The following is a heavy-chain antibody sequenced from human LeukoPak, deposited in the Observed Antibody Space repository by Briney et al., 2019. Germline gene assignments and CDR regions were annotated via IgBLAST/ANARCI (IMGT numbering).Heavy chain of an antibody. Sequence: GGSLRLPCAASGFTFSRYWMDWVRQAPGKGLEWVAKIKQDESEKYYVDSVKGRFTISRDNAKNSLYLQMNSLRAEDTAVYYCARDGSRGGDNDNWGQGTLVTVSS. V-gene: IGHV3-7*03. D-gene: IGHD4-17*01. CDR3: ARDGSRGGDNDN. J-gene: IGHJ4*02. CDR1: GFTFSRYW. CDR2: IKQDESEK.